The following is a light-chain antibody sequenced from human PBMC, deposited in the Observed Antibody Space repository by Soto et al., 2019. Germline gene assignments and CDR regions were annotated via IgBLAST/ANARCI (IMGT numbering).Light chain of an antibody. J-gene: IGKJ1*01. Sequence: DIQMTQSPSTLSASVGDRVTITCRASQSISSWLAWYQQKPGKAPKLLIYKASSVESGVPSRFSGSGSGTEFTLTISSLQPDDFATYYCQQDNSYSPTFGQGTKVEIK. CDR3: QQDNSYSPT. CDR1: QSISSW. V-gene: IGKV1-5*03. CDR2: KAS.